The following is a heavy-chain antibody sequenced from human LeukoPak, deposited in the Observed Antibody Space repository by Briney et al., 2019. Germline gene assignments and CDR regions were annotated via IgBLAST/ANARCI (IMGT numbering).Heavy chain of an antibody. Sequence: GGSLRLSCAASGFTFSSYGMHWVRQAPGKGLEWVAVISYDGSNKYYADSVKGRFTISRDNSKNTLYLQMNSLRAEDTAVYYCAKEGYSSGYHRLDYWGQGTLVTVSS. CDR1: GFTFSSYG. CDR3: AKEGYSSGYHRLDY. J-gene: IGHJ4*02. CDR2: ISYDGSNK. D-gene: IGHD3-22*01. V-gene: IGHV3-30*18.